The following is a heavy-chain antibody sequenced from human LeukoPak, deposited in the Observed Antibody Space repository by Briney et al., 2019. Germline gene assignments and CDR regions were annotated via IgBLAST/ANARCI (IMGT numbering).Heavy chain of an antibody. D-gene: IGHD6-13*01. J-gene: IGHJ4*02. CDR3: ARAGYSSSWYHVY. V-gene: IGHV4-59*01. Sequence: SETLSLTCTVSGGSISSYYWSWIRQPPGKGLEWIGYIYYSGSTNYNPSLKSRVTISVDTSKNQFSLKLSSVTAADTAVYYCARAGYSSSWYHVYWGQGTLVTVSS. CDR1: GGSISSYY. CDR2: IYYSGST.